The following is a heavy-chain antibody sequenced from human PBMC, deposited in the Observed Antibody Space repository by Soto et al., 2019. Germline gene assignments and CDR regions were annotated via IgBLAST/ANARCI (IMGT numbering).Heavy chain of an antibody. J-gene: IGHJ4*02. CDR1: GYSVSNNY. CDR2: IYTGGST. Sequence: RRLSCAASGYSVSNNYLSWVRQAPGKGLEWVSIIYTGGSTYYTDSVKGRFTISRDNSKNTLYLQMSSLRVEDTAIYYCAREGGGHGGFFDLWGKGTLGTTSS. V-gene: IGHV3-53*01. CDR3: AREGGGHGGFFDL. D-gene: IGHD5-12*01.